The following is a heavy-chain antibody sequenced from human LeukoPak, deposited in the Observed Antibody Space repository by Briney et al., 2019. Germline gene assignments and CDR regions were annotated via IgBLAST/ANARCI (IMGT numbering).Heavy chain of an antibody. CDR3: AKDKVAATPHYYYGMDV. V-gene: IGHV3-23*01. Sequence: GGSLRLSCAASGFTFSSYAMSWVRQAPGKGLQWVSAISGSGGNTYYADSVKGRFTISRDNSKNTLFLQMSSLRAEDTAVYYCAKDKVAATPHYYYGMDVWGQGTTVTVSS. D-gene: IGHD2-15*01. J-gene: IGHJ6*02. CDR2: ISGSGGNT. CDR1: GFTFSSYA.